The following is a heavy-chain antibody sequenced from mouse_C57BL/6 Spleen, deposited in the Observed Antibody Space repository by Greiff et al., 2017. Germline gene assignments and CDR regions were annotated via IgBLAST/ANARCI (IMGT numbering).Heavy chain of an antibody. CDR2: ISDGGSYT. CDR3: AREPAGTDYAMED. D-gene: IGHD4-1*01. Sequence: EVHLVESGGGLVKPGGSLKLSCAASGFTFSSYAMSWVRQTPEKRLEWVATISDGGSYTYYPDNVKGRFTISRDNAKNNLYLQMSHLKSEDTAMYYCAREPAGTDYAMEDWGQGTSVTVSS. CDR1: GFTFSSYA. J-gene: IGHJ4*01. V-gene: IGHV5-4*01.